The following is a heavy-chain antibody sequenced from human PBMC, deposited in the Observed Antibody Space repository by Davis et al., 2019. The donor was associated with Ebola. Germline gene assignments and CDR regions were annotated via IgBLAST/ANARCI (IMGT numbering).Heavy chain of an antibody. CDR2: ISSSSSTT. D-gene: IGHD6-19*01. V-gene: IGHV3-48*02. Sequence: GGSLRLSCVASGFTFSSFTMNWVRQAPGKGLEWVSYISSSSSTTYYADTVQGRFAIARDNAKNSLFLQMNSLRDEDTAVYYCARGVVAVAAWYYFDSWGQGTPVTVSS. CDR3: ARGVVAVAAWYYFDS. J-gene: IGHJ4*02. CDR1: GFTFSSFT.